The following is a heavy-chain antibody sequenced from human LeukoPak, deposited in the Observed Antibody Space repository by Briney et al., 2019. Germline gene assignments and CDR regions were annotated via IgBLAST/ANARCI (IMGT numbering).Heavy chain of an antibody. CDR3: AALSSGYCYPNSWFDP. D-gene: IGHD3-22*01. V-gene: IGHV4-34*01. CDR1: GGSFSGYY. CDR2: INHSGST. Sequence: SETLSLTCAVYGGSFSGYYWSWIRQPPGRGLEWIGEINHSGSTNYNPSLKSRVTISVDTSKNQFSLKLSSVTAADTAVYYCAALSSGYCYPNSWFDPWGQGTLVTVSS. J-gene: IGHJ5*02.